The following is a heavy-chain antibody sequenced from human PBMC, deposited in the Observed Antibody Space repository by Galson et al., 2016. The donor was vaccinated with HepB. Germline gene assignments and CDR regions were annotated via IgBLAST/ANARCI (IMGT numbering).Heavy chain of an antibody. CDR2: IYTDGRT. Sequence: SLRLSCAASGLTVGSTYLNWVRQAPGKGLEWVSVIYTDGRTYYADSVTGRLSISGDNSKNTLYLQMNSLRAEDTAVYYCATFGPGAADVFDLWGQGTMVTVSS. D-gene: IGHD3-10*01. CDR1: GLTVGSTY. V-gene: IGHV3-66*01. CDR3: ATFGPGAADVFDL. J-gene: IGHJ3*01.